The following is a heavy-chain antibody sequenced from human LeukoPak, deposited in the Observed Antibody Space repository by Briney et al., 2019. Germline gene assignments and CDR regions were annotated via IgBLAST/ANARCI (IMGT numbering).Heavy chain of an antibody. CDR2: ISYDGSNK. Sequence: GGSLRLSCAASGFTFSSYGMHRVRQAPGKGLEWVAVISYDGSNKYYADSVKGRFTISRDNSKNTLYLQMNSLRAEDTAVYYCAKEYYYGSGSSVYYYYYGMDVWGQGTTVTVSS. D-gene: IGHD3-10*01. CDR3: AKEYYYGSGSSVYYYYYGMDV. V-gene: IGHV3-30*18. J-gene: IGHJ6*02. CDR1: GFTFSSYG.